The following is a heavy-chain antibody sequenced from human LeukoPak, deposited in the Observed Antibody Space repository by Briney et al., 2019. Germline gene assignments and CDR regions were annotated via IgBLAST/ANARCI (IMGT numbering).Heavy chain of an antibody. CDR1: GYTFTSYA. D-gene: IGHD3-22*01. V-gene: IGHV1-3*01. CDR3: ARESFNYYDSSGYHDY. J-gene: IGHJ4*02. Sequence: ASVKVSCTASGYTFTSYAMHWVRQAPGQRLEWMGWINAGNGNTKYSQKFQGRVTITRDTSASTAYMELSSLRSEDTAVYYCARESFNYYDSSGYHDYWGQGTLVTVSS. CDR2: INAGNGNT.